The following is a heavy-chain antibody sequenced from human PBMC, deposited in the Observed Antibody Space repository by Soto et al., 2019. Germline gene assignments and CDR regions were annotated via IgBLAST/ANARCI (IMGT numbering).Heavy chain of an antibody. CDR1: GGSISSSSYY. V-gene: IGHV4-39*01. CDR3: ARIRIAVAGTNYYYYGMDV. J-gene: IGHJ6*02. CDR2: IYYSGST. D-gene: IGHD6-19*01. Sequence: SETLSLTCTVSGGSISSSSYYWGWIRQPPGKGLEWIGSIYYSGSTYYNPSLKSRVTISVDTSKNQFSLKLSSVTAADTAVYYCARIRIAVAGTNYYYYGMDVWGQGTTVTVSS.